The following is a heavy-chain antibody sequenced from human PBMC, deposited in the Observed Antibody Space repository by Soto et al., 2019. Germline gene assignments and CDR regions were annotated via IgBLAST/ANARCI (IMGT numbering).Heavy chain of an antibody. CDR1: GFTFSASR. CDR3: ASSAGEFGY. Sequence: GSLRLSCAASGFTFSASRMTWVRQAPGKGLEWVANINEDGGDKHYADSVKGRFTISRDNSKNTLYLQMNSLRAEDTAVYYCASSAGEFGYWGQGTLVTVSS. CDR2: INEDGGDK. V-gene: IGHV3-7*02. J-gene: IGHJ4*02.